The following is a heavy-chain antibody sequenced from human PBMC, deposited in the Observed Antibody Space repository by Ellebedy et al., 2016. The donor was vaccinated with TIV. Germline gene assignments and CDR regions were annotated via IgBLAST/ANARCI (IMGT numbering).Heavy chain of an antibody. J-gene: IGHJ4*02. CDR1: GFTFSLYS. Sequence: GGSLRLXXAASGFTFSLYSMNWVRQAPGKGLEWVSSISSTYSYIHYADSVKGRFTISRDNAENSLYLQMNSLSVEDTAVYYCARDVTDSGSYQFDFWGQGTLVTVSS. CDR3: ARDVTDSGSYQFDF. CDR2: ISSTYSYI. D-gene: IGHD1-26*01. V-gene: IGHV3-21*01.